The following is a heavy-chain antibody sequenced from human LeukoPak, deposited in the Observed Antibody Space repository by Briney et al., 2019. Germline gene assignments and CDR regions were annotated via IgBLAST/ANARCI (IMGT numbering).Heavy chain of an antibody. V-gene: IGHV3-30-3*01. CDR2: ISFDGGST. CDR1: GFTFSSYA. CDR3: ARDPDSAFDY. J-gene: IGHJ4*02. D-gene: IGHD2-15*01. Sequence: GGSLRLSCAASGFTFSSYAMHSVRQAPAKGLEWVAVISFDGGSTYYPDSVEGRFTISRDISKNTLYLQMNSLRTEDTAVYYCARDPDSAFDYWGQGTLVTVSS.